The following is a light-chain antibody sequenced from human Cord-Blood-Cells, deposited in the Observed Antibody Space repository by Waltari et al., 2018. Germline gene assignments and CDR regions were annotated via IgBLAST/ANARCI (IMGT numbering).Light chain of an antibody. CDR1: QSVSSN. CDR3: QQYNNWPRT. CDR2: GAS. V-gene: IGKV3-15*01. J-gene: IGKJ1*01. Sequence: EIVMTQSPATLSVSPGERATLSWRASQSVSSNLAWYQQKPGQAPRPLIYGASTRAPGIPARFSGIGSGTEFTLTISSLQSEDFAVYYCQQYNNWPRTFGQGTKVEIK.